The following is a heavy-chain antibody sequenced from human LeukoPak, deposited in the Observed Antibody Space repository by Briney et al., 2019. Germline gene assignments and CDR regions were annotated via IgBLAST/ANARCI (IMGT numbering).Heavy chain of an antibody. CDR3: AKAPVTSCRGAFCYPFDY. CDR2: MSSSDDGR. Sequence: PRGSLRLSCVASGFTFSSYAMSWVRQAPGKGLEWVSAMSSSDDGRYYAASVRGRFTISRDTSRSTLYLQMNSLRAEDAAVYYCAKAPVTSCRGAFCYPFDYWGQGTLVTVSS. J-gene: IGHJ4*02. V-gene: IGHV3-23*01. D-gene: IGHD2-15*01. CDR1: GFTFSSYA.